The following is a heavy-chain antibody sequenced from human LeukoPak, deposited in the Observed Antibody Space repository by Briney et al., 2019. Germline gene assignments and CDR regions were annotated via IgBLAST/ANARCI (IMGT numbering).Heavy chain of an antibody. J-gene: IGHJ4*02. CDR3: ATLRGASTAVFDS. D-gene: IGHD2-21*02. Sequence: SETLSLTCTVSGGSISYDYWTLIRQSPGKRLEWIGYIHYSGATNYSPSLKSRVTISVDTSKNQFSLKLSSVTAADTALYYCATLRGASTAVFDSWGQGTLVTVSS. CDR2: IHYSGAT. V-gene: IGHV4-59*08. CDR1: GGSISYDY.